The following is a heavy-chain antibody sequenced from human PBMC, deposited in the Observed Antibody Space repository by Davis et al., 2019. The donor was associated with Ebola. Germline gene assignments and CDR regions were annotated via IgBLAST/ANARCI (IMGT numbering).Heavy chain of an antibody. CDR1: GYTFTSYA. J-gene: IGHJ3*02. D-gene: IGHD6-13*01. CDR3: ARVRQQLVDDGFDM. Sequence: ASVKVSCKASGYTFTSYAMHWVRQAPGQRLEWMGWINAGNGNTKYSQKFQGRVTITRDTSISTAYMQLSSLESEDTAVYYCARVRQQLVDDGFDMWGQGTLVTVSS. CDR2: INAGNGNT. V-gene: IGHV1-3*01.